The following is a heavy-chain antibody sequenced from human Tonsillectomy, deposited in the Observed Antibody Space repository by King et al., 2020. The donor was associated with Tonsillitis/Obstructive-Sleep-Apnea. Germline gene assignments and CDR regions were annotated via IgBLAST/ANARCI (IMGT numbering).Heavy chain of an antibody. CDR3: AREYRGYFDY. CDR2: ISYDENNK. J-gene: IGHJ4*02. D-gene: IGHD3-10*01. CDR1: IFAFSTYT. Sequence: VQLVESGGGVVQPGRSLRLSCAASIFAFSTYTMHWVRQAPGKGLEWVAFISYDENNKYYTDSVKGRFSISRDNSKNTLFLQMNSLRADDTAMYYCAREYRGYFDYWGQGALVTVSS. V-gene: IGHV3-30*04.